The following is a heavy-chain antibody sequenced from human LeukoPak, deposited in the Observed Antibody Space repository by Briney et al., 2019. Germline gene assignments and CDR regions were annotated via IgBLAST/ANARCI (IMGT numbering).Heavy chain of an antibody. Sequence: GASVKVSCKASGYMFTTSFMHWVRQAPGQGLEWMGVINPSGTSTDYAQKFQGRVTMTRDTSTNTVYMELSSLRSEDTAVYYCASPHGASYYYLDYWGQGTLVTVSS. J-gene: IGHJ4*02. CDR2: INPSGTST. V-gene: IGHV1-46*01. D-gene: IGHD4/OR15-4a*01. CDR1: GYMFTTSF. CDR3: ASPHGASYYYLDY.